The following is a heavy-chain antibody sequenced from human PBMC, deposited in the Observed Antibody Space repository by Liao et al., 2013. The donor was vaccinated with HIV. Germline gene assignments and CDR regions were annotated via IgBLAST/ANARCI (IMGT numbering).Heavy chain of an antibody. J-gene: IGHJ4*02. CDR3: ARGYNYYDANYDY. CDR1: GGSISSGSYY. CDR2: IYTSGST. D-gene: IGHD1-20*01. Sequence: QVQLQESGPGLVKPSQTLSLTCTVSGGSISSGSYYWSWIRQPAGKGLEWIGRIYTSGSTNYNPSLKSRVTISVDTSKNQFSLKLSSVTAADTAVYYCARGYNYYDANYDYWGQGTLVTVSS. V-gene: IGHV4-61*02.